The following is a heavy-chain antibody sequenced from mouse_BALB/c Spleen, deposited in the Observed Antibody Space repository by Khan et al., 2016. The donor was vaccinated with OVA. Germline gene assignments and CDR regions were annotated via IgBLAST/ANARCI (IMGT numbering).Heavy chain of an antibody. V-gene: IGHV2-3*01. J-gene: IGHJ4*01. CDR1: GFSLTSYG. CDR2: IWGAGNT. Sequence: QMQLEESGPGLVAPSQSLSITCTVSGFSLTSYGVSWVRQPPGKGLEWLGVIWGAGNTNFHSALRSRLSISKDNSKSQVFLKLNSIQTDDTATYYCAKDRGYYAVDYWGQGTSVTVSS. CDR3: AKDRGYYAVDY.